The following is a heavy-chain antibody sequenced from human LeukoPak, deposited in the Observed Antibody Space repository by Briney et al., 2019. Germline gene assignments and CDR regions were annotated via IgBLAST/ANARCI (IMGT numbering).Heavy chain of an antibody. CDR2: IITIIVVA. CDR1: GGTFSSST. V-gene: IGHV1-69*02. D-gene: IGHD4-11*01. CDR3: ARQTTGYSNEDFVDY. Sequence: GASVKVSCKASGGTFSSSTISRGREAPGQGREWRGRIITIIVVANSAQKFHGRVTTTAEKTPTTTYMELSSLRSEDTAVYYCARQTTGYSNEDFVDYWGQGDLVTVSS. J-gene: IGHJ4*02.